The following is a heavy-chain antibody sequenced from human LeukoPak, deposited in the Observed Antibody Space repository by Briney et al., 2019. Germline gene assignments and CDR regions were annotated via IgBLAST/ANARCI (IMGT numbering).Heavy chain of an antibody. V-gene: IGHV3-48*04. CDR3: ARGGAARPDY. CDR2: ISSSSSNI. J-gene: IGHJ4*02. CDR1: GFTFRNYG. D-gene: IGHD6-6*01. Sequence: GGSLRLSCAASGFTFRNYGMNWVRQAPGKGLEWVSYISSSSSNIAYADSVKGRFTISRDNVKNSLYLQINSLRVEDTSAYYCARGGAARPDYWGQGTLVTVSS.